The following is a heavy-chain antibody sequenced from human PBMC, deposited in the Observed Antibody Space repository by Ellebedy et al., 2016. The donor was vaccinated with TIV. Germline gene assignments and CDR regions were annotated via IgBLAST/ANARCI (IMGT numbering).Heavy chain of an antibody. CDR2: ISNTGSRT. CDR1: GFTFSNYA. CDR3: ARGPRGSGYWSGDS. V-gene: IGHV3-23*01. J-gene: IGHJ4*02. Sequence: GESLKISCAASGFTFSNYAMSWVRHAPGKGLEWVSTISNTGSRTYYADSVKGRFTISRDNAKNKLYLQMNSLRDEDTAIYYCARGPRGSGYWSGDSWGQGTLVTVSS. D-gene: IGHD3-22*01.